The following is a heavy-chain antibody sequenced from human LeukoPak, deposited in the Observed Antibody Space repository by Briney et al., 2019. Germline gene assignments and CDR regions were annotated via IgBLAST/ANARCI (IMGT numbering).Heavy chain of an antibody. CDR2: INHSGST. CDR3: ARAPTVTTYGWFDH. V-gene: IGHV4-34*01. D-gene: IGHD4-17*01. J-gene: IGHJ5*02. Sequence: SETLSLTCAVYGGSFSGYYWSWIRQPPGKGLEWIGEINHSGSTNYNPSLKSRVTISVDTSKNQFSLKLSSVTAADTAVYYCARAPTVTTYGWFDHWGQGTLVTVSS. CDR1: GGSFSGYY.